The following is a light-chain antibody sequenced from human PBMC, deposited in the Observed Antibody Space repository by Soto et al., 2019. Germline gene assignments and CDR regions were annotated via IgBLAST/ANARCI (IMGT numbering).Light chain of an antibody. CDR3: QQYNSPKT. CDR1: QGISSY. V-gene: IGKV1-5*03. J-gene: IGKJ1*01. CDR2: KAS. Sequence: IQLTQSPSSLSASVGDRVTITCRASQGISSYLAWYQQKPGKAPKLLIYKASSLESGVPSRFSGSGSGTEFTLTISSLQPDDFATYYCQQYNSPKTFGQGTKVDIK.